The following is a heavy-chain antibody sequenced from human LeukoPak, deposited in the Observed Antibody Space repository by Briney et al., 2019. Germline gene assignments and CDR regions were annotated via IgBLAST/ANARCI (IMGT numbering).Heavy chain of an antibody. CDR1: GVTFSSYA. CDR2: LSGSGGST. CDR3: ANSARPYSSGWFDNWFDP. J-gene: IGHJ5*02. V-gene: IGHV3-23*01. Sequence: PGGSLRLSCAASGVTFSSYAMSWVRQAPGEGLEWVSALSGSGGSTYYADYVKGRFTISRAKSKNTLYLQMNSLRAEDTAVYYCANSARPYSSGWFDNWFDPWGQGTLVPVSS. D-gene: IGHD6-19*01.